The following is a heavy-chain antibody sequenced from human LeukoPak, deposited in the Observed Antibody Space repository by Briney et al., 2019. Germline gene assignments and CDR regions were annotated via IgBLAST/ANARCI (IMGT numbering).Heavy chain of an antibody. J-gene: IGHJ3*02. CDR1: GGSISSYY. V-gene: IGHV4-59*01. CDR2: IYYSGSA. Sequence: SETLSLTCTVSGGSISSYYWSWIRQPPGKGLEWIGYIYYSGSANYNPSLKSRVTISVGTSKNQFSLKLSSVTAADTAVYYCARETYYYDSSGYFLSAFDIWGQGTMVTVSS. CDR3: ARETYYYDSSGYFLSAFDI. D-gene: IGHD3-22*01.